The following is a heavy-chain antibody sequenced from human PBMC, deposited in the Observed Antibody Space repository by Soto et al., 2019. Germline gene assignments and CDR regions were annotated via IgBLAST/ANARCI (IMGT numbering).Heavy chain of an antibody. Sequence: SETLSLTCPVSGGSISSGGYSWSWIRQPPGKGLEWIGYIYHSGSIYYNPSLKSRVTISVDRSKNQFSLKLSSVTAADTAIYYCARGPPHHYWGQGTLVTV. J-gene: IGHJ4*02. CDR1: GGSISSGGYS. CDR3: ARGPPHHY. V-gene: IGHV4-30-2*01. CDR2: IYHSGSI.